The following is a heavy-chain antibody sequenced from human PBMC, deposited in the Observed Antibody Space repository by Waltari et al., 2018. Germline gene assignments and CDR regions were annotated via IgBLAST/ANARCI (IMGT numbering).Heavy chain of an antibody. CDR3: AREGSSGWYSYYYYYYMDV. CDR2: IKQDGSEK. CDR1: GFTFSSYW. D-gene: IGHD6-19*01. Sequence: EVQLVESGGGLVQPGGSLRLSCAASGFTFSSYWMSWVRQAPGKGMEWVANIKQDGSEKYYVDSVKGRFTISRDNAKNSLYLQMNSLRAEDTAVYYCAREGSSGWYSYYYYYYMDVWGKGTTVTVSS. V-gene: IGHV3-7*01. J-gene: IGHJ6*03.